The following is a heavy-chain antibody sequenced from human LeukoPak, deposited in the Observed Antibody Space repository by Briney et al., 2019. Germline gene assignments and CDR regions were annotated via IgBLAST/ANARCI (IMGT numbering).Heavy chain of an antibody. Sequence: ASVKVSCKASGGTFSSYAISWVRQAPGQGLEWMGGIIPIFGTANYAQKFQGRVTITTDESTSTAYMELRSLRSDDTAVYYCARGPKITMVRGVIDYWGQGTLVTVSS. CDR2: IIPIFGTA. J-gene: IGHJ4*02. CDR3: ARGPKITMVRGVIDY. D-gene: IGHD3-10*01. CDR1: GGTFSSYA. V-gene: IGHV1-69*05.